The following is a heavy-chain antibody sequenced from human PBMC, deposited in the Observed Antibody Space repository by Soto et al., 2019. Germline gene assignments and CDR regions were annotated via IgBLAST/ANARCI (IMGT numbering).Heavy chain of an antibody. CDR3: AAEGYSYGSYYYYGMDV. J-gene: IGHJ6*02. D-gene: IGHD5-18*01. Sequence: GASVKVSCKASGFTFTSSAVQWVRQARGQRLEWIGWIVVGSGNTNYAQKFQERVTITRDMSTSTAYMELSSLRSEDTAVYYCAAEGYSYGSYYYYGMDVWGQGTTVTVSS. CDR1: GFTFTSSA. CDR2: IVVGSGNT. V-gene: IGHV1-58*01.